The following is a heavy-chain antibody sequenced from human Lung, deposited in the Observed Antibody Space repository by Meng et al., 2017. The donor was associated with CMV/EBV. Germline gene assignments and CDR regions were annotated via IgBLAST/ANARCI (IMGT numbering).Heavy chain of an antibody. CDR3: AKDIGFGGNSLYGMDV. Sequence: SLSLXCAASGFTFDDYAMRWVRQAPGNVLEWVSGISWNSGSIGYADSVKGRFTISRDSAKNSLYLQMNSLRAEDTALYYCAKDIGFGGNSLYGMDVWGQGTTVTVSS. CDR2: ISWNSGSI. D-gene: IGHD4-23*01. CDR1: GFTFDDYA. J-gene: IGHJ6*02. V-gene: IGHV3-9*01.